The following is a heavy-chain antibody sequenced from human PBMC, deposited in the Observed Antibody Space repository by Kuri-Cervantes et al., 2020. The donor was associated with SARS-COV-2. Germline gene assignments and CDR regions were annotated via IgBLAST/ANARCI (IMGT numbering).Heavy chain of an antibody. Sequence: LSLTCAASGFTFSSYWMSWVCQAPGKGLEWVANIKQDGSEKYYVDSVKGRFTISRDNAKNSLYLQMNSLRAEDTAVYYCAREEWLHIHDAFDIWGQGTMVTVSS. J-gene: IGHJ3*02. CDR3: AREEWLHIHDAFDI. CDR2: IKQDGSEK. CDR1: GFTFSSYW. D-gene: IGHD5-24*01. V-gene: IGHV3-7*04.